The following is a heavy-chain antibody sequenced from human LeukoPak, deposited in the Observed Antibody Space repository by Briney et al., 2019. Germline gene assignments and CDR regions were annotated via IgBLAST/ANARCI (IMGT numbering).Heavy chain of an antibody. Sequence: GGSLRLSCAASGFTFSSYAMSWVRQAPGRGLEWVSAISGRDGRTYYTDSVKGRFTVSRDNAKNSLYLQMNSLRAEDTALYYCAKGYYDSSGYSAWGQGTLVTVSS. J-gene: IGHJ5*02. CDR2: ISGRDGRT. CDR3: AKGYYDSSGYSA. V-gene: IGHV3-23*01. CDR1: GFTFSSYA. D-gene: IGHD3-22*01.